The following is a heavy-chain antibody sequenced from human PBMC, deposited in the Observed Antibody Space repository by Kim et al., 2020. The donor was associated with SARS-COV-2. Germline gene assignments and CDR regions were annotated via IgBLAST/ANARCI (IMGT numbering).Heavy chain of an antibody. CDR2: IYYSGST. CDR1: GGSISSSSYY. V-gene: IGHV4-39*01. J-gene: IGHJ3*02. D-gene: IGHD3-16*01. CDR3: ARRDYDYVWGTGMGAFDI. Sequence: SETLSLTCTVSGGSISSSSYYWGWIRQPPGKGLEWIGSIYYSGSTYYNPSLKSRVTISVDTSKNQFSLKLSSVTAADTAVYYCARRDYDYVWGTGMGAFDIWGQGTMVTVSS.